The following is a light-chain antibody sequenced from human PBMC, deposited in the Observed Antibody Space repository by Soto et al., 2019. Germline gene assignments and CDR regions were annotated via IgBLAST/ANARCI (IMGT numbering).Light chain of an antibody. Sequence: DVQMTQSPSSLYAFVGDRVTITCRARQGIASYLALFQQKPWKVPKLLIYATATLQSGVPSRFSGSGSGPDFTLTINSLQTEDVGTYYCPKHNIDSLTFGGGNQVQIK. V-gene: IGKV1-27*01. CDR2: ATA. CDR3: PKHNIDSLT. J-gene: IGKJ4*01. CDR1: QGIASY.